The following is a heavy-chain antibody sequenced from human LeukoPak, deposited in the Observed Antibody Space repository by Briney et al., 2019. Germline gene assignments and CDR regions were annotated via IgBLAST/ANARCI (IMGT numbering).Heavy chain of an antibody. V-gene: IGHV4-34*01. Sequence: PSETLSLTCAVYGGSFSGYYWSWIRQPPGKGLEGIGEINHSGSTNYNPSLKSRVTISVDTSKNQFSLKLSSVTAADTAVYYCARTPSSSWTRLRDYWGQGTLVTVSS. CDR2: INHSGST. CDR3: ARTPSSSWTRLRDY. J-gene: IGHJ4*02. CDR1: GGSFSGYY. D-gene: IGHD6-13*01.